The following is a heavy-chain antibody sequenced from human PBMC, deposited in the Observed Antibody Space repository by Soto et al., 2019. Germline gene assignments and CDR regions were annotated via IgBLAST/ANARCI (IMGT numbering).Heavy chain of an antibody. CDR3: ARDSSSWYGNWFDP. Sequence: PSETLSLTCTVSGGSISSGGYYWSWIRQHPGKGLEWIGYIYYSGSTNYNPSLKSRVTISVDTSKNQFSLKLSSVTAADTAVYYCARDSSSWYGNWFDPWGQGTLVTVSS. J-gene: IGHJ5*02. CDR2: IYYSGST. D-gene: IGHD6-13*01. CDR1: GGSISSGGYY. V-gene: IGHV4-61*08.